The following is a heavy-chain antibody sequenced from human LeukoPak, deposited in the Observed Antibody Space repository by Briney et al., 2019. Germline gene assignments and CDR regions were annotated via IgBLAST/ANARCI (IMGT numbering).Heavy chain of an antibody. Sequence: PSETLSLTCTVSGGSFSSNSYYWAWFRQPPGKGLDGIGSMYYSGSTYYNPSLKSRVTISIDTSKNQFSLKLNSVTAADTAVYYCARGTPPSSGCYDYWGQGTLVTVSS. V-gene: IGHV4-39*07. CDR1: GGSFSSNSYY. CDR2: MYYSGST. D-gene: IGHD6-25*01. CDR3: ARGTPPSSGCYDY. J-gene: IGHJ4*02.